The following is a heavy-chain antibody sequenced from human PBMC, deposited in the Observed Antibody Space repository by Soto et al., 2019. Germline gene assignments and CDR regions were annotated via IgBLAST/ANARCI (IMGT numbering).Heavy chain of an antibody. V-gene: IGHV5-10-1*01. D-gene: IGHD3-22*01. Sequence: PGESLKISCNGSGYSFTSYWISWVRQMPGKGLEWMGRIDPSDSYTNYSPSFQGHVTMSADKSINTAYLQWSSLKASDSAMYYCARHKAFYYDSSGAWGQGSLVTVSS. J-gene: IGHJ5*02. CDR1: GYSFTSYW. CDR3: ARHKAFYYDSSGA. CDR2: IDPSDSYT.